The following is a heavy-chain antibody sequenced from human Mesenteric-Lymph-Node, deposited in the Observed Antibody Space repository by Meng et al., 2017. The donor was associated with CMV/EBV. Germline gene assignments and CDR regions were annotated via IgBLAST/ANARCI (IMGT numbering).Heavy chain of an antibody. Sequence: GESLKISCAASGFTLNGYYMNWIRQAPGKGLEWISYISSSGSTIYYADSVQGRFTISRDNAKNSLYLQMNSLRAEDTAVYYCARDSTIAARPRAFDNWGQGKLVTVSS. CDR3: ARDSTIAARPRAFDN. CDR2: ISSSGSTI. V-gene: IGHV3-11*01. J-gene: IGHJ3*02. D-gene: IGHD6-6*01. CDR1: GFTLNGYY.